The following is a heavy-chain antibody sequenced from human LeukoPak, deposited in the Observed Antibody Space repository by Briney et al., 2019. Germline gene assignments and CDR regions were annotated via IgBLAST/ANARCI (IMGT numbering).Heavy chain of an antibody. Sequence: GSLRLSCAASGFTFSSYTMNWVRQAPGKGLEWISYISSSSSTIYYADSVKGRFTISRDNAKNSLYLQMNSLRAEDTAVYYCARAYSTVTTYFDYWGQGTLVTVSS. J-gene: IGHJ4*02. D-gene: IGHD4-17*01. CDR2: ISSSSSTI. CDR3: ARAYSTVTTYFDY. CDR1: GFTFSSYT. V-gene: IGHV3-48*01.